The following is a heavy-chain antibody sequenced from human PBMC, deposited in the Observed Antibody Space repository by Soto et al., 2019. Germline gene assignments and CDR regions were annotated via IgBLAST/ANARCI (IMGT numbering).Heavy chain of an antibody. J-gene: IGHJ6*02. V-gene: IGHV1-69*01. CDR1: GGTFSSYA. Sequence: QVQLVQSGAEVKKPGSSVKVSCKASGGTFSSYAISWVRQAPGQGLEWMGGIIPIFGTANYAQKFQGRVTITADESTSTAYMELSSLRSEDTAVYYCARDAKVTTLGYYYGMDVWGQGTTVTVSS. CDR3: ARDAKVTTLGYYYGMDV. D-gene: IGHD4-4*01. CDR2: IIPIFGTA.